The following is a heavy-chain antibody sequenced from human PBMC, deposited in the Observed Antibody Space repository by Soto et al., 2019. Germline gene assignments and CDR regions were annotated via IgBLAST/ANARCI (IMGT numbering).Heavy chain of an antibody. CDR2: INPSGGST. CDR1: GYTFTTYF. D-gene: IGHD5-18*01. J-gene: IGHJ2*01. CDR3: TGGIDTASAWYFDL. V-gene: IGHV1-46*03. Sequence: QVQLVQSGAEVKKPGASVKVSCKASGYTFTTYFIHWVRQAPGQGLEWMGLINPSGGSTSYAQRFRGRVTMTRDTSTSTVYMELSRLRSEDTAVYYCTGGIDTASAWYFDLWGRGTLVTVSS.